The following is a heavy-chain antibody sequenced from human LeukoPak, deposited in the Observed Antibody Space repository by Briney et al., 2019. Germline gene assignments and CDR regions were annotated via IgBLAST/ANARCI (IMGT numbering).Heavy chain of an antibody. CDR1: GFTFTYYS. J-gene: IGHJ3*02. CDR2: ISGSTDSI. CDR3: ARDYSSTSGKHAFDI. V-gene: IGHV3-48*04. Sequence: GGSLRLSCAASGFTFTYYSFSWVRQAPGKGLEWLSFISGSTDSIYYADSVKGRFTISRDNVKNSLYLQVNSLRVEDTAVYYCARDYSSTSGKHAFDIWGQGTMVTVSS. D-gene: IGHD6-13*01.